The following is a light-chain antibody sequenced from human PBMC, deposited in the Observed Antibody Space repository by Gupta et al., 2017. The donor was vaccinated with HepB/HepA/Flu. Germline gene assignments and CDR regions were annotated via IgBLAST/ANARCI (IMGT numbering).Light chain of an antibody. Sequence: EIVMTQSPGTLSMSPGERATLSCWASQNVYNNLAWYQQKPGQAPRLLIYGASTRATGIPARFSGSGSGTEFTLTITSLQSEEFAVYCCQQYKNWPETFGQGTKVELK. CDR2: GAS. CDR1: QNVYNN. J-gene: IGKJ1*01. CDR3: QQYKNWPET. V-gene: IGKV3-15*01.